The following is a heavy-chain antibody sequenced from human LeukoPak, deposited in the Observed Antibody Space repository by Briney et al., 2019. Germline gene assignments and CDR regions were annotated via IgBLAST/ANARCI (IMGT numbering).Heavy chain of an antibody. CDR1: GYTFTSYA. Sequence: GASVKVSCKASGYTFTSYAMNWVRQAPGQGLEWMGWINTNTGNPTYAQGFTGRFVFSLGTSVSTAYLQISSLKAEDTAVYYCARPIAAAGTGEVGYWGQGTLVAVSS. D-gene: IGHD6-13*01. J-gene: IGHJ4*02. CDR3: ARPIAAAGTGEVGY. CDR2: INTNTGNP. V-gene: IGHV7-4-1*02.